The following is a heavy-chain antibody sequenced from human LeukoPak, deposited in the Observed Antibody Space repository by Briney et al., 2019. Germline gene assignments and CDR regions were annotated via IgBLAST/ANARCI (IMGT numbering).Heavy chain of an antibody. J-gene: IGHJ4*02. V-gene: IGHV1-18*01. CDR3: ARDWDSRNDYFDP. D-gene: IGHD1-1*01. Sequence: WASVKVSCKASGYTFTSYGISWVRQAPGQGLEWTGWTSAHNDDTNYAETLQGRLAMTTDISTSTAYMELTSLRSDDTAVYYCARDWDSRNDYFDPWGQGTLVIVSS. CDR2: TSAHNDDT. CDR1: GYTFTSYG.